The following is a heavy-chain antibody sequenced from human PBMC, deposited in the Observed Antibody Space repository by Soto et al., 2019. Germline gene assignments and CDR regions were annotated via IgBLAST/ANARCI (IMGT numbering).Heavy chain of an antibody. CDR3: ARAKLRPDPNMVSWMGSDY. J-gene: IGHJ4*02. Sequence: ASVKVSCKASGGTFSSYTISWVRQAPGQGLEWMGRIIPILGIANYAQKFQGRVTITADKSTSTAYMELSSLRSEDTAVYYCARAKLRPDPNMVSWMGSDYWGQGTLVTVSS. CDR1: GGTFSSYT. V-gene: IGHV1-69*02. CDR2: IIPILGIA. D-gene: IGHD3-3*01.